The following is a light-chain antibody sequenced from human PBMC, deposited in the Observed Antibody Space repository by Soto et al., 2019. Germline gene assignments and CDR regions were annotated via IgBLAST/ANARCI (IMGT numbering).Light chain of an antibody. CDR3: QQADSLPLVT. CDR1: QDISTW. Sequence: DIQMTQSPSTLSASVGDRVTITCRASQDISTWLAWYQQKPGKAPKLLIYAASSLFSGVPSRFSGSGSGTDFTLTIRSLQPEDFATYYCQQADSLPLVTFGQGTRREIK. CDR2: AAS. V-gene: IGKV1-12*01. J-gene: IGKJ5*01.